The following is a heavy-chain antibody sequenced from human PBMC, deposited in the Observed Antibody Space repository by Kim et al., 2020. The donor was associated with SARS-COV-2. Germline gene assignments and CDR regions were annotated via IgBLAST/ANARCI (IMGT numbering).Heavy chain of an antibody. CDR1: GFTFRSQM. V-gene: IGHV3-74*01. D-gene: IGHD3-16*01. CDR3: AKGMTPMGGY. J-gene: IGHJ4*02. Sequence: GGSLRLSCAASGFTFRSQMMHWVRQTPGKGLVWVSRISEDASRIDYADAVKGRFTISRDNAKNTLYLQMDSLRLEDTAVYYCAKGMTPMGGYWGQGTQVIVSS. CDR2: ISEDASRI.